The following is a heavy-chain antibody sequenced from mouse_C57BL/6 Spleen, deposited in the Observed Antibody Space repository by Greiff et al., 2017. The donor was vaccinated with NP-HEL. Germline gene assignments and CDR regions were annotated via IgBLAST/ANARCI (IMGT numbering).Heavy chain of an antibody. Sequence: EVKVVESGGGLVKPGGSLKLSCAASGFTFSDYGMHWVRQAPEKGLEWVAYISSGSSTIYYADTVKGRFTISRDNAKNTLFLQMTSLRSEDTAMYYCARQDYYGSSYPYYFDYWGQGTTLTVSS. CDR2: ISSGSSTI. V-gene: IGHV5-17*01. J-gene: IGHJ2*01. D-gene: IGHD1-1*01. CDR1: GFTFSDYG. CDR3: ARQDYYGSSYPYYFDY.